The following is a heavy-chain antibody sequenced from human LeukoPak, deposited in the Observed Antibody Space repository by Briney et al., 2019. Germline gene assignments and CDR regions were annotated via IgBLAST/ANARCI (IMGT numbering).Heavy chain of an antibody. CDR1: GGSIGSYY. CDR3: ATSTIFGVVIDYYYYMDV. D-gene: IGHD3-3*01. CDR2: IYYSGST. J-gene: IGHJ6*03. V-gene: IGHV4-59*08. Sequence: SETLSLTCTVSGGSIGSYYWSWIRQPPGKGLEWIGYIYYSGSTNYNPSLKSRVTISVDTSKNQFSLKLSSVTAADTAVYYCATSTIFGVVIDYYYYMDVWGKGTTVTVSS.